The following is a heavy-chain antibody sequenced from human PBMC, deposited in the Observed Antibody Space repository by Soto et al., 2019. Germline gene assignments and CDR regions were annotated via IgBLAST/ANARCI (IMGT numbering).Heavy chain of an antibody. CDR1: GFTFSSYS. J-gene: IGHJ6*02. Sequence: EVQLVESGGGLVKPGGSLRLSCAASGFTFSSYSMNWVRQAPGKGLEWVSSISSSSSYIYYADSVKGRFTISRDNAKNSLYLQMNSLRAEDTAVYYCAARPFWNRTYYDILTGYGYGMDVWGQGTTVTVSS. CDR3: AARPFWNRTYYDILTGYGYGMDV. V-gene: IGHV3-21*01. D-gene: IGHD3-9*01. CDR2: ISSSSSYI.